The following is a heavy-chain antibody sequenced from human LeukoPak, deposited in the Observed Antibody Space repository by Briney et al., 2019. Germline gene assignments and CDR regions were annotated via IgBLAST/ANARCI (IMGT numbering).Heavy chain of an antibody. CDR1: GFTFSSYG. V-gene: IGHV3-30*02. CDR2: IRYDGSNK. CDR3: AKNGAGPVVVAATHYYYYYMDV. D-gene: IGHD2-15*01. J-gene: IGHJ6*03. Sequence: GGSLRLSCAASGFTFSSYGMHWVRQAPGKGLEWVAFIRYDGSNKYYADSVKGRFTISRDNSKNTLYLQMNSLRAEDTAVYYCAKNGAGPVVVAATHYYYYYMDVWGKGTTATISS.